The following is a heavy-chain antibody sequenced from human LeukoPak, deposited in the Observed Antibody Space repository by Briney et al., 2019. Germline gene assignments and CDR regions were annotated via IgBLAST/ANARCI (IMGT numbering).Heavy chain of an antibody. V-gene: IGHV3-7*01. CDR1: GFTFSNYW. Sequence: GGSLRLSCAASGFTFSNYWMSWVRQAPGKGLEWVANIKQDGSEKFYVDYVKGRFTISSDNAKKSLYLQMNSLRVEDTAVYYCARVQGSSGPGIFEYWGQGTQVTVSS. D-gene: IGHD6-19*01. CDR3: ARVQGSSGPGIFEY. CDR2: IKQDGSEK. J-gene: IGHJ4*02.